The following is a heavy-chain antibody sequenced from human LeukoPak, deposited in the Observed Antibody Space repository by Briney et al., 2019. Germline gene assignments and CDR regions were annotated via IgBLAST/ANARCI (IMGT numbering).Heavy chain of an antibody. D-gene: IGHD2-2*01. J-gene: IGHJ4*02. CDR2: IKQDGSEK. Sequence: HPGGSLRLTCAASGFTFGSYWMNWVRQAPGKGLEWVANIKQDGSEKYYVDSVKGRFTISRDNAKNSLYLQMNSLRAEDTAVYYCARDGAPDAHCSTTSCAIRWGQGTLVTVSS. CDR1: GFTFGSYW. CDR3: ARDGAPDAHCSTTSCAIR. V-gene: IGHV3-7*01.